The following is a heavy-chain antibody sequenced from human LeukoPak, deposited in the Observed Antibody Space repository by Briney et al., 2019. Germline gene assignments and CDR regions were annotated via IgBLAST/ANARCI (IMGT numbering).Heavy chain of an antibody. CDR3: ARSGIWYSSGWYVDY. J-gene: IGHJ4*02. Sequence: SETLSLTCTVSGDSISSGGYYWSWIRQHPGKGLEWIGYISYSGNTYYNPSPKSRAAISADTPKNQFSLKLSSVTAADTAVYYCARSGIWYSSGWYVDYWGQGTLVTVSS. CDR2: ISYSGNT. V-gene: IGHV4-31*03. D-gene: IGHD6-19*01. CDR1: GDSISSGGYY.